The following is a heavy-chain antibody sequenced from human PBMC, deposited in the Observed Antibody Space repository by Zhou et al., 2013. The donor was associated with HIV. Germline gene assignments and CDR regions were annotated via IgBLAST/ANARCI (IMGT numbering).Heavy chain of an antibody. CDR3: AREAVAGTAELAL. Sequence: QGHLVQSGACTDEPSGPSVKVLLQGFWIHLHRLQYALGGDRPLGQGLEWMGWINPNSGGIKYAQKFQGRVTMTRDTSISTTYMRLDRLTSDDTAVYYCAREAVAGTAELALWGQGTLVTVSS. D-gene: IGHD6-19*01. CDR1: IHLHRLQ. V-gene: IGHV1-2*02. CDR2: INPNSGGI. J-gene: IGHJ4*02.